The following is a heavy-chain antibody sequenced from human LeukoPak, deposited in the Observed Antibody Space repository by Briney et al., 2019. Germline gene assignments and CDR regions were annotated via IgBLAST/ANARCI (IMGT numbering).Heavy chain of an antibody. V-gene: IGHV5-51*01. CDR2: IYPGDSDT. J-gene: IGHJ1*01. D-gene: IGHD3-22*01. CDR3: ARPLKPYYYDSSGYWGYFQH. Sequence: GESLKISCKGSGYSFTSYWIGWVRQMPGKGLEWMGIIYPGDSDTRYSPSFQGQVTISADKSISTAYLQWSSLKASDPAMYYCARPLKPYYYDSSGYWGYFQHWGQGTLVTVSS. CDR1: GYSFTSYW.